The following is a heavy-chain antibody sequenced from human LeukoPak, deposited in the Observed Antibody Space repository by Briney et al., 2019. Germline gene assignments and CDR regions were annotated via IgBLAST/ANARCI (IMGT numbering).Heavy chain of an antibody. CDR3: ARGGWLLGPDY. CDR2: INHSGST. D-gene: IGHD5-12*01. Sequence: GTLRLSCAASGFIFSSHGVNWVRQAPGKGLEWIGEINHSGSTNYNPSLKSRVTISVDTSKNQFSLKLSSVTAADTAVYYCARGGWLLGPDYWGQGTLVTVSS. V-gene: IGHV4-34*01. J-gene: IGHJ4*02. CDR1: GFIFSSHG.